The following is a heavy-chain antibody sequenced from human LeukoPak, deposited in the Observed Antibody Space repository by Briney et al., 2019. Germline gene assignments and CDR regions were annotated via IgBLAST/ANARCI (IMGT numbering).Heavy chain of an antibody. CDR2: ISYDGSNK. CDR1: GFTFSSYA. D-gene: IGHD2-8*01. CDR3: ARDFRPQPYCTNGVCFHYFDY. J-gene: IGHJ4*02. V-gene: IGHV3-30*04. Sequence: GGSLRLSCAASGFTFSSYAMHWVRQAPGKGLEWVAVISYDGSNKYYADSVKGRFTISRDNSKNTLYLQMNSLRAEDTAVYYCARDFRPQPYCTNGVCFHYFDYWGQGTLVTVSS.